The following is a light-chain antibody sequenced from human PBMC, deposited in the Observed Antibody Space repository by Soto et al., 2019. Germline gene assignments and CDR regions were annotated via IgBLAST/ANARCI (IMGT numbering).Light chain of an antibody. CDR2: DAS. CDR1: QSIRSW. Sequence: DIQMTQSPSTLSASVGDRVTITCRASQSIRSWLAWYQQKPGKAPKLLIYDASSLESGVPSRFSGSGSGTELTLTISSLQPDDFAPYYCQQYNSYSPYTFGQGTKLEIK. V-gene: IGKV1-5*01. CDR3: QQYNSYSPYT. J-gene: IGKJ2*01.